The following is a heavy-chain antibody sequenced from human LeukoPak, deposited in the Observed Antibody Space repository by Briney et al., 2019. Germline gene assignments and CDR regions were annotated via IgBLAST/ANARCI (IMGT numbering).Heavy chain of an antibody. J-gene: IGHJ4*02. CDR1: GVSFTGSF. CDR2: ISPSGNT. Sequence: SETLSLTCTVSGVSFTGSFWSWVRQPPGRGLEWIGYISPSGNTNYNPSLKSRVTMSVDTSKNQFSLKLSSVTAADTAVYYCARSPWYSGSYYFDYWGQGTLVTVSS. V-gene: IGHV4-4*09. D-gene: IGHD1-26*01. CDR3: ARSPWYSGSYYFDY.